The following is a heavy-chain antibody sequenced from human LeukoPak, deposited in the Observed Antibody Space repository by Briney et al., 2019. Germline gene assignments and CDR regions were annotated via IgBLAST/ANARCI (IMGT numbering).Heavy chain of an antibody. CDR1: GFTLSSHA. Sequence: GGSLRLSCAASGFTLSSHAMNWVRQAPGKGLEWVSAISGSGGSTYYADAVKGRFTISRNNSKNPLYLQMNSLRAGDTAVYYCARDHYVDAFDIWGQGTMVTVS. V-gene: IGHV3-23*01. CDR2: ISGSGGST. D-gene: IGHD3-16*01. J-gene: IGHJ3*02. CDR3: ARDHYVDAFDI.